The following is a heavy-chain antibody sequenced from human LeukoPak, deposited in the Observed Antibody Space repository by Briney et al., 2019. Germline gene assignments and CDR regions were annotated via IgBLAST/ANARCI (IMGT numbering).Heavy chain of an antibody. D-gene: IGHD2/OR15-2a*01. J-gene: IGHJ6*03. CDR2: ISRSGSTK. V-gene: IGHV3-11*04. CDR1: GFTFSDYN. Sequence: KSGGSLRLSCAASGFTFSDYNMRWIRQAPGKGLEWVSSISRSGSTKYYADSVKGRFTISRDNSKNTLYLQMNSLTVEDTAVYYCAKAADQYYYSYFYYMDVWGKGTTVTVSS. CDR3: AKAADQYYYSYFYYMDV.